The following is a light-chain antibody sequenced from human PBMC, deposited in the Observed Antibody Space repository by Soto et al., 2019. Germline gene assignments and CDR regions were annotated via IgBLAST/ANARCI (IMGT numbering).Light chain of an antibody. CDR2: VAS. Sequence: DIRMTQSPSSLSASVGDRVTITCRASQNVTTYLNWYQQKPGKAPKLLIYVASSLQIGVPSRFSGCGSGTDFALTISSLQPEDSATYFCQQTYSIPPLSFGGGNKVEIK. V-gene: IGKV1-39*01. J-gene: IGKJ4*01. CDR3: QQTYSIPPLS. CDR1: QNVTTY.